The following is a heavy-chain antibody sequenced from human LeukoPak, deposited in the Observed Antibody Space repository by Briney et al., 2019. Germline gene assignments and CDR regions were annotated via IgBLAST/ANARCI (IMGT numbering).Heavy chain of an antibody. V-gene: IGHV3-73*01. D-gene: IGHD3-22*01. CDR3: ARPSSGFHF. CDR2: IRTKVDSYAT. J-gene: IGHJ4*02. Sequence: GGSLRLSCAASGFIFSDFGMHWVRQASGKGLEWVGRIRTKVDSYATTYAASVKGRFTVSRDDSKNTAYLEMNSLKSEDTAVYYCARPSSGFHFWGQGTLVTVSS. CDR1: GFIFSDFG.